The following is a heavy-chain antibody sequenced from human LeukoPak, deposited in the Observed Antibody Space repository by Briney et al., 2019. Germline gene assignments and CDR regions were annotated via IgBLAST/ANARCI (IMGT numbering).Heavy chain of an antibody. D-gene: IGHD6-13*01. V-gene: IGHV3-33*01. CDR3: ARGRYSSSWYPARGFDY. Sequence: GGSLRLSCAASGFTFSSYGMHWVRQAPGKGLEWVAVIWYDGSNKYYADSVKGRFTISRDNSKNTLYLQMNSLRAEDTAVYYCARGRYSSSWYPARGFDYWGQGTLVTVSS. CDR1: GFTFSSYG. CDR2: IWYDGSNK. J-gene: IGHJ4*02.